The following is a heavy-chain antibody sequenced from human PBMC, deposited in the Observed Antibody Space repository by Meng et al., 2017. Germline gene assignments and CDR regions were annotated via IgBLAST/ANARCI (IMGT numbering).Heavy chain of an antibody. CDR2: INAGNGNT. Sequence: QVQLVQSGAEVKKPGASVKVSCKASGYTFATYAMHWVRQAPGQRLEWMGWINAGNGNTQYSQKFQGRVTITRDTSASTAYMELSSLRSEDTAVYYCARDLFSYDSSGYYPGYWGRGTLVTVSS. V-gene: IGHV1-3*01. CDR3: ARDLFSYDSSGYYPGY. J-gene: IGHJ4*02. CDR1: GYTFATYA. D-gene: IGHD3-22*01.